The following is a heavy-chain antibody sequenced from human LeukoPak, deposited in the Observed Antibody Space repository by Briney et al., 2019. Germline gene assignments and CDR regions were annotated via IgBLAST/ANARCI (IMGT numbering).Heavy chain of an antibody. CDR1: GFTFSRCA. D-gene: IGHD2-15*01. CDR3: VSIPWVDTDH. Sequence: GGSLRLSCSASGFTFSRCAMHWVRQAPGKRLEYVSAISSDGGSTYYADSVKGRFTVSRDNSKNTLYLQMTSLGTEDTALYFCVSIPWVDTDHWGQGALVTVSS. J-gene: IGHJ4*02. CDR2: ISSDGGST. V-gene: IGHV3-64D*06.